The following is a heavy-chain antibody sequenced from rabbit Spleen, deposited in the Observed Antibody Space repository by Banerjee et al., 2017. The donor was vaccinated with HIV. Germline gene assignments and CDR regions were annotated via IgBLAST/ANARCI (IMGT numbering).Heavy chain of an antibody. Sequence: QALAASGGALGTRGASMTLTCTASGFSSITGRWMCWVRQAPGKGLELIACIYGGSRGATYYASWAKARSTTSKTPSTTVTLQFTSLTGSDTAAYFCARAATHDYVDLWGPGTLVTVS. CDR2: IYGGSRGAT. CDR3: ARAATHDYVDL. D-gene: IGHD2-1*01. J-gene: IGHJ4*01. CDR1: GFSSITGRW. V-gene: IGHV1S40*01.